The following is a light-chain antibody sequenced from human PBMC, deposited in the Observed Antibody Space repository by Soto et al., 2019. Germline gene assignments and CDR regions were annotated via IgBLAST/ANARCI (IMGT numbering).Light chain of an antibody. V-gene: IGLV1-51*01. CDR1: SSNIGNNY. Sequence: QSVLTQPPSVSAAPVQKVTISCSGSSSNIGNNYVSWYQQLPGTAPKLLIYDNNKRPSGIPDRFSGSKSGTSATLGITGLQTGDGADYYCGTWDGSLSAGSVFGTGTKVTVL. CDR3: GTWDGSLSAGSV. CDR2: DNN. J-gene: IGLJ1*01.